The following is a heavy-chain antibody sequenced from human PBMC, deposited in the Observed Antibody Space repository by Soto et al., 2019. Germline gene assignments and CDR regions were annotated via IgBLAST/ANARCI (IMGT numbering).Heavy chain of an antibody. CDR3: ARDRFTIFGAVYYYYMDV. Sequence: ASVKVSCKASGYTFTSYAMHWVRQAPGQRLEWMGWINAGNGNTKYSQKFQGRVTITRDTSASTAYMELSSLRSEDTAVYYCARDRFTIFGAVYYYYMDVWGKGTTVTVSS. V-gene: IGHV1-3*01. CDR1: GYTFTSYA. D-gene: IGHD3-3*01. J-gene: IGHJ6*03. CDR2: INAGNGNT.